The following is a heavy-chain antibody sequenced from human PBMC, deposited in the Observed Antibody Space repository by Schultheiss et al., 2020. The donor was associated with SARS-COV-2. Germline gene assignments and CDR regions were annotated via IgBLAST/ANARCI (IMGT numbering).Heavy chain of an antibody. CDR2: ISAYNGNT. Sequence: GESLKISCKASGYTFTSYGISWVRQAPGQGLEWMGWISAYNGNTNYAQKLQGRVTMTTDTSTSTAYMELRSLRSDDTAVYYCARDRRPLVGAEAGDYWGQGTLVTVSS. J-gene: IGHJ4*02. CDR1: GYTFTSYG. CDR3: ARDRRPLVGAEAGDY. V-gene: IGHV1-18*01. D-gene: IGHD1-26*01.